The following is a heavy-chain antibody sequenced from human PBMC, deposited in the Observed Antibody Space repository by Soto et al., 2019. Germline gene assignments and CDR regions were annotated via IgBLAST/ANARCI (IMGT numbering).Heavy chain of an antibody. CDR3: ARDGGSIEQQLVRSYNWFDP. J-gene: IGHJ5*02. CDR2: INPSGGST. V-gene: IGHV1-46*03. Sequence: ASVKVSCKASGYTFTSYYMHWVRQAPGQGLEWMGIINPSGGSTSYAQKFQGRVTMTRDTSTSTVYMELSSLRSEDTAVYYCARDGGSIEQQLVRSYNWFDPWGQGTLVTVSS. CDR1: GYTFTSYY. D-gene: IGHD6-13*01.